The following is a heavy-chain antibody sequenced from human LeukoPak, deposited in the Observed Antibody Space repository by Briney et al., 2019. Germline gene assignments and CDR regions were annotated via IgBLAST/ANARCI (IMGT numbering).Heavy chain of an antibody. CDR1: GFTFSSYA. D-gene: IGHD3-3*01. Sequence: PGGSLRLSCAASGFTFSSYAMHWVRQAPGKGLEWVAVISYDGSNKYYADSVKGRFTISGDNSKNTLYLQMNSLRAEDTAVYYCARATPYYDFWSGPDYYGMDVWGQGTTVTVSS. CDR2: ISYDGSNK. CDR3: ARATPYYDFWSGPDYYGMDV. V-gene: IGHV3-30-3*01. J-gene: IGHJ6*02.